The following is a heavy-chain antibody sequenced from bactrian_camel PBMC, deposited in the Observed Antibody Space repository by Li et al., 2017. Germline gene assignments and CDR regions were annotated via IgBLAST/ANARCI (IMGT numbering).Heavy chain of an antibody. D-gene: IGHD5*01. Sequence: LVESGGGLVQPGGSLRLSCAASGFTFSSYDMNWVRQAPGKGLEWVSAINSGGGSTYYADSVKGRFTISPDSAKNTLHLVMNSLKSEDSALYYCASEGTWARYGMEHWGVGTQVTVS. V-gene: IGHV3S40*01. CDR2: INSGGGST. J-gene: IGHJ7*01. CDR1: GFTFSSYD.